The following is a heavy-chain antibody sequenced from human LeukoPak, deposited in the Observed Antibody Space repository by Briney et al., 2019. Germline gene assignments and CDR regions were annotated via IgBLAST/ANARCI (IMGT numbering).Heavy chain of an antibody. CDR2: MHYSGST. V-gene: IGHV4-59*08. CDR3: ARHKDHYYGSGSYYNHYGLDV. CDR1: GGSIGSYY. J-gene: IGHJ6*02. Sequence: AETLSLTCTVCGGSIGSYYWRWIREPPGKGLEWIGYMHYSGSTNYSPSLESRVPLSLDTPKNQFSLKVTSVTAADTAVYYCARHKDHYYGSGSYYNHYGLDVWGQGTTVTVSS. D-gene: IGHD3-10*01.